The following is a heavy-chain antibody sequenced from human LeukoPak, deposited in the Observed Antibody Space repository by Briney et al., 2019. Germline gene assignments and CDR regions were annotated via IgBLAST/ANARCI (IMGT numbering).Heavy chain of an antibody. J-gene: IGHJ3*02. V-gene: IGHV4-38-2*02. CDR3: ARAVAGPSGDAFDI. CDR1: GYSISSGYY. D-gene: IGHD6-19*01. CDR2: IYHSGST. Sequence: SETLSLTCTVSGYSISSGYYWGWIRQPPGEGLEWIGSIYHSGSTYYNPSLKSRVTISVDTSKNQFSLKLSSVTAADTAVYYCARAVAGPSGDAFDIWGQGTMVTVSS.